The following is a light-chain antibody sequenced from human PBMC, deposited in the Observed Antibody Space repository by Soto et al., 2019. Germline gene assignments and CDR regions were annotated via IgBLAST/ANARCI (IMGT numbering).Light chain of an antibody. Sequence: QSASVSGSPGQSITISCTGASSDIGATDDVSWYQQHPGKAPQLIIYEVRHRPSGISTRFSGSKSGNTASLTISGLQAEDEGDYFCSSHTTTTTPYVFGTGTKLTVL. CDR3: SSHTTTTTPYV. CDR1: SSDIGATDD. J-gene: IGLJ1*01. CDR2: EVR. V-gene: IGLV2-14*01.